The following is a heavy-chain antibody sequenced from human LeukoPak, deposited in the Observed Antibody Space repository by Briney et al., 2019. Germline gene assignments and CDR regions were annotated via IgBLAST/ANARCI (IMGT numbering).Heavy chain of an antibody. V-gene: IGHV4-61*01. CDR3: ASRKSGSYFPSIDY. J-gene: IGHJ4*02. CDR1: AGSVSSGSYY. CDR2: IYYSGST. Sequence: SHTLSPICTVSAGSVSSGSYYWSWLRQPPGKGLDWNGYIYYSGSTNYNPSLMSRVAISVDTSKNQCSLRLSSVTAADTAVYYCASRKSGSYFPSIDYWGQGTLVTVSS. D-gene: IGHD1-26*01.